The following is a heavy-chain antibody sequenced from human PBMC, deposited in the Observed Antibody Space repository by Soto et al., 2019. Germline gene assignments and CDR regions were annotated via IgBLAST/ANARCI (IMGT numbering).Heavy chain of an antibody. CDR1: GYTFTSYG. V-gene: IGHV1-18*01. CDR3: ARGQKLFQDGRFDY. Sequence: QVQLVQSGAEVKKPGASVRVSCKASGYTFTSYGITWVRQAPGQGLEWMGWISVYNGNTNYAQRLQGRVTMTTDTSTTTAYMELRSLRSDDTAVYYCARGQKLFQDGRFDYWGKGTLVTVSS. J-gene: IGHJ4*02. D-gene: IGHD1-1*01. CDR2: ISVYNGNT.